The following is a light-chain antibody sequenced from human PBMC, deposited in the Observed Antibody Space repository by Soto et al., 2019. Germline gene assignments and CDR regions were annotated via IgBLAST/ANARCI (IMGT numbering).Light chain of an antibody. V-gene: IGKV3-11*02. J-gene: IGKJ1*01. CDR3: RHYNNWPTWT. Sequence: DIVLTQSPATLSLSPGERATLACRASQSIXSDFDWYKQKPGQATRILISDASTRATGIPERFSGSGSGRDFTLTINRLAPEDFAVYYCRHYNNWPTWTFGQGTKVDIK. CDR2: DAS. CDR1: QSIXSD.